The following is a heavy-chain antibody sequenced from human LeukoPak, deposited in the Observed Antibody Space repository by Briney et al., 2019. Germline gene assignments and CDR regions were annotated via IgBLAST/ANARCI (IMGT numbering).Heavy chain of an antibody. Sequence: GRPLRLSCAASGFTFSSFGMHWLRQAPGKGLEGVAMISYDGSNKYYADSVKGRFTISRDNAKNSLYLQMNSLGAEDTGVYYCARRGTSSSWAHFDYWGQGTLVTVSS. J-gene: IGHJ4*02. D-gene: IGHD6-13*01. CDR1: GFTFSSFG. CDR3: ARRGTSSSWAHFDY. V-gene: IGHV3-30*03. CDR2: ISYDGSNK.